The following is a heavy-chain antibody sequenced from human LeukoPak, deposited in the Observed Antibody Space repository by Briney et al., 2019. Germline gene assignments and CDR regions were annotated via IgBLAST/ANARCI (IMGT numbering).Heavy chain of an antibody. CDR3: ASSRGYSGYDPEPFDY. Sequence: GESLKISRKGSGYSFTSYWIGWVRQMPGKGLEWMGIIYPGDSDTRYSPSFQGQVTISADKSISTAYLQWSSLKASDTAMYYCASSRGYSGYDPEPFDYWGQGTLVTVSS. J-gene: IGHJ4*02. CDR2: IYPGDSDT. D-gene: IGHD5-12*01. CDR1: GYSFTSYW. V-gene: IGHV5-51*01.